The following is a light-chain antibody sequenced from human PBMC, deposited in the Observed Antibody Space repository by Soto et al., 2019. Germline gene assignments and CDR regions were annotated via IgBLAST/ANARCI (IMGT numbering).Light chain of an antibody. J-gene: IGLJ1*01. CDR1: SSDIGTYNL. CDR3: CPYAGSGTFV. CDR2: EGS. V-gene: IGLV2-23*01. Sequence: QSVLTQPASVSGSPGQSITISCTGTSSDIGTYNLVSWYQQHPGKAPKVMIYEGSERPSGISSRFSASKSGNTASLTISGLQAEDEADYYCCPYAGSGTFVFGTGTKLTVL.